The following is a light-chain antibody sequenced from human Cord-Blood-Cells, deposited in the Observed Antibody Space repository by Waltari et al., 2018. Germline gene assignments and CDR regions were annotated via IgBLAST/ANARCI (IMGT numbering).Light chain of an antibody. CDR1: SRDVGSYKL. CDR2: EVS. V-gene: IGLV2-23*02. J-gene: IGLJ1*01. CDR3: CSYAGSSTYV. Sequence: QSALTQPASVSGSPGQSITLPCTGTSRDVGSYKLVSWYQQHPGKAPKLMIYEVSKRPSGVSNRFSGSKSGYTASLTISGLQAEDEADYYCCSYAGSSTYVFGTGTKVTVL.